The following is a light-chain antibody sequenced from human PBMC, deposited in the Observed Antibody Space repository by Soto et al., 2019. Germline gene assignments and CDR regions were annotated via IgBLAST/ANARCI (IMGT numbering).Light chain of an antibody. V-gene: IGKV1-33*01. Sequence: DIQMTQSPSSLSASVGDRVTITCQASQDISNYLNWYQQKPGKAPKLLNYDESNLETGVPSRFSGSRSGTDFTFTINSLQTEDIATYYCQQYDNLPLTFGGGTKVESK. CDR3: QQYDNLPLT. CDR1: QDISNY. CDR2: DES. J-gene: IGKJ4*01.